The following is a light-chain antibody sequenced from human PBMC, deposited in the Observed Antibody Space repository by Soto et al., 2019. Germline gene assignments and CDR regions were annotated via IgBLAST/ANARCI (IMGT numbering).Light chain of an antibody. J-gene: IGKJ1*01. CDR3: LLYGGHWT. CDR1: QSISSW. V-gene: IGKV1-5*03. CDR2: KAS. Sequence: DIQMTQSPSTLSASVGDRVTITCRASQSISSWLAWYQQRPGKAPKLLISKASTLESGVPSRFSGSGSVTEFTLTITSLQPDDFATYHCLLYGGHWTFGQGTKVEI.